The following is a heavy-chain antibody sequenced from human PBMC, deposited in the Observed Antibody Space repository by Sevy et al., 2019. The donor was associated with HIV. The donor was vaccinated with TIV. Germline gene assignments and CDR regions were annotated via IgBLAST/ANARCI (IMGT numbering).Heavy chain of an antibody. CDR3: ARDRGEILSSAFDY. J-gene: IGHJ4*02. D-gene: IGHD3-16*01. CDR2: ISYDGRNNK. V-gene: IGHV3-30*04. Sequence: GGSPRLSCAASGFTLSDYRMHWVRQAPGKGLEWVAVISYDGRNNKYNADSVKGRFTISRDNSKNTVYLQMNSLRAEDTAIYYCARDRGEILSSAFDYWGQGTLVTVSS. CDR1: GFTLSDYR.